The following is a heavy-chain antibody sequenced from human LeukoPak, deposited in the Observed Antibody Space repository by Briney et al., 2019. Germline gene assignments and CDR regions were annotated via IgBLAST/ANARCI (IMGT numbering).Heavy chain of an antibody. Sequence: GGSLRLPCEASGFTFNSYWMIWVRQAPGKGLEWVANINPDGSGKYYVDSVKGRFTISRDNAKKSLYLQMNSLRAEDTAVYYCASKQGDYWGQGTLVTVSS. CDR2: INPDGSGK. V-gene: IGHV3-7*01. CDR3: ASKQGDY. CDR1: GFTFNSYW. J-gene: IGHJ4*02.